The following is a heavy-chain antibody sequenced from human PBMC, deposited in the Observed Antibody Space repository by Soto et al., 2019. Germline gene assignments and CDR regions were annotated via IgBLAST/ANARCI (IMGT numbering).Heavy chain of an antibody. J-gene: IGHJ4*02. D-gene: IGHD3-22*01. CDR3: ARAAYYYDSSGYYPGDY. Sequence: SVKVSCKASGGTFSNHAISWVRQAPGQGLEWMGGIVLMLGTANYGQKFQGRVTITADESTNTVYMELSGLRSEDTAMYYCARAAYYYDSSGYYPGDYWGQGSLVTVSS. CDR2: IVLMLGTA. V-gene: IGHV1-69*13. CDR1: GGTFSNHA.